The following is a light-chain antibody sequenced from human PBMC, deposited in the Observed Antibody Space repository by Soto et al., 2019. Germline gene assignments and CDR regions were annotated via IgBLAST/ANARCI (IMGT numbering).Light chain of an antibody. Sequence: DVQLTQSPSFLSASAGDRVTITCRASQGISSYLAWYQQKPGKAPKLLIYAASTLQSGVPSRFSGSGSGTEFTLTISSLQPEDFATYYCQQVNSYPITFGQGTRLEIK. CDR2: AAS. V-gene: IGKV1-9*01. CDR3: QQVNSYPIT. J-gene: IGKJ5*01. CDR1: QGISSY.